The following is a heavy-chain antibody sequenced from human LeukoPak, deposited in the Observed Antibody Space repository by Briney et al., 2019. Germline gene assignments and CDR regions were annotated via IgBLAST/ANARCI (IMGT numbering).Heavy chain of an antibody. J-gene: IGHJ6*03. CDR3: ARGTYPIDGYYMDV. CDR2: ISPTSGST. D-gene: IGHD2-2*01. CDR1: GGSISNYY. Sequence: SETLSLTCSVSGGSISNYYWSWIRQSTGKGLEWIGRISPTSGSTDYNPSLKRRVTLSLDKSRNLFSLKMTSVTAADTAVYYCARGTYPIDGYYMDVWGKGTTVTVSS. V-gene: IGHV4-4*07.